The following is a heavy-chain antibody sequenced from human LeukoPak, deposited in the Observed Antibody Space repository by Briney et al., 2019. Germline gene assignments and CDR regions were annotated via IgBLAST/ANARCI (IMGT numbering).Heavy chain of an antibody. Sequence: GSLTLSCSAYGFTFRSYSMKWLRPAPGKGRQWVSSSSSSSSYIYYADSVKGRFTIYRDNAKNSLYLQMNSLRAEDTAVYYCARAVAGTWNDYWGQGTLVTVSS. J-gene: IGHJ4*02. CDR2: SSSSSSYI. D-gene: IGHD6-19*01. CDR3: ARAVAGTWNDY. CDR1: GFTFRSYS. V-gene: IGHV3-21*01.